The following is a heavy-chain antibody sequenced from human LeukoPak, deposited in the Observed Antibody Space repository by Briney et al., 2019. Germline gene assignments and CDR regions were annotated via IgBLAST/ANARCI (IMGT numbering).Heavy chain of an antibody. D-gene: IGHD3-3*01. Sequence: GGSLRLSCAVSGFTFSSYSMNWVRRAPGKGLEWVSYIGSSVSTRYYADSVKDRFTISRDNGKHSLYLQMNSLRAEDTAVYYCAREGSDFWSGYSNGYFDYWGQGTLVTVSS. CDR3: AREGSDFWSGYSNGYFDY. CDR1: GFTFSSYS. V-gene: IGHV3-48*01. J-gene: IGHJ4*02. CDR2: IGSSVSTR.